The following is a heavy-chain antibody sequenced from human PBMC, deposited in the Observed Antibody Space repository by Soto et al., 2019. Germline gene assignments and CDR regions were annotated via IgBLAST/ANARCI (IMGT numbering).Heavy chain of an antibody. J-gene: IGHJ4*02. CDR1: GFTFSDYY. D-gene: IGHD3-22*01. CDR2: ISSSGNII. V-gene: IGHV3-11*01. Sequence: QVQLVESGGGLVKTGGSLRIVCEASGFTFSDYYMSWVRQAPGKGLEWVSYISSSGNIIYYADSVKGRFTISRDNAKNSRYLQMTSLRAEDTALYFCAKMSSENYYDPVFSWGQGTLVTVSS. CDR3: AKMSSENYYDPVFS.